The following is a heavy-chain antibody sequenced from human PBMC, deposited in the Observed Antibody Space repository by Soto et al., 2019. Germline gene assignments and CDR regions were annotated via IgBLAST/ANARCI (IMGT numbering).Heavy chain of an antibody. Sequence: QVQLVQSGAEVKKPGASVKVSCKASGYTFTSYGLSWVRQAPGQGLEWMGWISAHNGYTNYAQKLQGRVTMTTDTSTTTAYMELRSLRSDDTAVYYCARGGIAVADNCYYYGLDAWGQGTTVTVSS. CDR1: GYTFTSYG. CDR3: ARGGIAVADNCYYYGLDA. J-gene: IGHJ6*02. V-gene: IGHV1-18*04. CDR2: ISAHNGYT. D-gene: IGHD6-19*01.